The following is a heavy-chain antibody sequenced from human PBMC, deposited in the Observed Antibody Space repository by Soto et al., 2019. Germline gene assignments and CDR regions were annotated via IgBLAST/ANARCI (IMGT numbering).Heavy chain of an antibody. Sequence: PGGSLRLSCVDSGLTFSNNPMMWVRQAPGKGLEWVSSISGSGSSTYYVDSVRGRFTISRDNSKNTLYLQMNSLRAEDTAVYYCAKDRYDFWSGYSMVYWGQGALVTVSS. CDR2: ISGSGSST. D-gene: IGHD3-3*01. J-gene: IGHJ4*02. V-gene: IGHV3-23*01. CDR1: GLTFSNNP. CDR3: AKDRYDFWSGYSMVY.